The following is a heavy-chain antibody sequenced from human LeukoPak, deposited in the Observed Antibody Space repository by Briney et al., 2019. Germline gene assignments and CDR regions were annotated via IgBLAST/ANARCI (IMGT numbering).Heavy chain of an antibody. J-gene: IGHJ6*02. CDR1: GDSVSSNSAA. D-gene: IGHD1-1*01. CDR3: ARGRGTTGTTVYYYYGMDV. V-gene: IGHV6-1*01. Sequence: SQTLSLTCAIYGDSVSSNSAAWNWNRQSPSRGLEWLGRTYYRSKWYHDYAVSVTSRISIKPDTSKNQFSLQLNSVTPEDTAVYYCARGRGTTGTTVYYYYGMDVWGQGTTVTVSS. CDR2: TYYRSKWYH.